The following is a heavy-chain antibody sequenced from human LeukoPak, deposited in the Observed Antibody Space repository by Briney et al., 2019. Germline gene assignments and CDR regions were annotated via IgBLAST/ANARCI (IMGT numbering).Heavy chain of an antibody. CDR1: GFTFSNYW. D-gene: IGHD2/OR15-2a*01. V-gene: IGHV3-74*01. J-gene: IGHJ4*02. CDR2: INSDGSNA. CDR3: ATSGLSRFGF. Sequence: GGSLRLSCAVSGFTFSNYWMHWVRQIPGKGLVWVSRINSDGSNATYADSVKGRFTISRDNAKNTLYLQMNSLRAGDTAVYYCATSGLSRFGFWGQGTLVTVSS.